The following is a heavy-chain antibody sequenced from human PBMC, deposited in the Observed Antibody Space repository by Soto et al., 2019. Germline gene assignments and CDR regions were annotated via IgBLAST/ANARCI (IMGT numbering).Heavy chain of an antibody. CDR3: AREHPPRMVATIWRGDYYYGMDV. D-gene: IGHD5-12*01. Sequence: GASVKVSCKASGYTFTSYYMHWVRQAPGQGLEWMGIINPSGGSTSYAQKFQGRVTMTRGTSTSTVYMELSSLRSEDTAVYYCAREHPPRMVATIWRGDYYYGMDVWGQGATVTVSS. CDR1: GYTFTSYY. J-gene: IGHJ6*02. CDR2: INPSGGST. V-gene: IGHV1-46*01.